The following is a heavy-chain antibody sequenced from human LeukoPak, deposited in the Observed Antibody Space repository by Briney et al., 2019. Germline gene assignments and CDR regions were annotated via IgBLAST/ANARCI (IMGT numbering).Heavy chain of an antibody. CDR2: IYSGGST. V-gene: IGHV3-66*01. CDR1: GFTVSRNY. CDR3: ARATMVRGVINDY. D-gene: IGHD3-10*01. Sequence: GGSLRLSCAASGFTVSRNYMSWVRQAPGKGLEWVSVIYSGGSTYYADSVKGRFTISRDNSKNTLYLQMNSLRAEDTAVYYCARATMVRGVINDYWGQGTLVTVSS. J-gene: IGHJ4*02.